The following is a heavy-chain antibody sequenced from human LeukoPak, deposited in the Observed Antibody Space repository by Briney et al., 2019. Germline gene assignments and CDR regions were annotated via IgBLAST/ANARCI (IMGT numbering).Heavy chain of an antibody. J-gene: IGHJ4*02. Sequence: GGSLRLSCEASGFTLSYYAMHWVRQAPGKGPEWVAVMSSDGSYKDYGDSVKGRFTISRDNAKNSLYLQMNSLRAEDTAVYYCARGMSFDYWGQGTLVTVSS. CDR2: MSSDGSYK. CDR3: ARGMSFDY. V-gene: IGHV3-30*04. CDR1: GFTLSYYA. D-gene: IGHD2-8*01.